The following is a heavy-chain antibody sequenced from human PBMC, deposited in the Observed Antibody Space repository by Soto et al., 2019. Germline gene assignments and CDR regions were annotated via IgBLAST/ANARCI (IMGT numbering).Heavy chain of an antibody. D-gene: IGHD3-10*01. CDR2: ISGGGGST. CDR1: GFTFSSYA. CDR3: AKDQDYYGSGSYPDY. J-gene: IGHJ4*02. Sequence: GGSLRLSCAASGFTFSSYAMSWVRQAPGKGLEWVSAISGGGGSTYYADFVKGRFTISRDNSKNTLYLQMISLRAEDTAIYYCAKDQDYYGSGSYPDYWGQGTLVTVSS. V-gene: IGHV3-23*01.